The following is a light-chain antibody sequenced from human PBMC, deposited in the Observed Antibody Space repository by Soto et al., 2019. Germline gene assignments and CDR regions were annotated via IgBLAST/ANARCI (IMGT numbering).Light chain of an antibody. CDR2: GAS. V-gene: IGKV3-15*01. CDR3: QLYNNWWT. CDR1: QSVSNN. Sequence: EIVMTQSPATLSVSPGERATLSCSASQSVSNNLAWYQKKPGQAPRLLIYGASTRATGIPANFSGGGSGTEFTLTISSLQSEDFAVYYCQLYNNWWTFGQGTRVEIK. J-gene: IGKJ1*01.